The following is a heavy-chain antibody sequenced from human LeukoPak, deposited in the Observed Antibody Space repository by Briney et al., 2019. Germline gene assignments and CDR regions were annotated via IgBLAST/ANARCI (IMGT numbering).Heavy chain of an antibody. Sequence: ASVKVSCKASGYTFTSYGISWVRQAPGQGLEWMGWISAYNGNTNYAQKLQGRVTMTTDTSTSTAYMELRSLRSDDTAVYYRARSHYYDSSGYPAYWYFDLWGRGTLVTVSS. CDR3: ARSHYYDSSGYPAYWYFDL. V-gene: IGHV1-18*01. CDR1: GYTFTSYG. J-gene: IGHJ2*01. D-gene: IGHD3-22*01. CDR2: ISAYNGNT.